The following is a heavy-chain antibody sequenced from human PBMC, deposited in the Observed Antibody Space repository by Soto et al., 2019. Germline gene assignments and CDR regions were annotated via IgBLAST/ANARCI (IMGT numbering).Heavy chain of an antibody. V-gene: IGHV3-9*01. CDR3: AKDMGWELPGRYYGMDV. Sequence: LRLSGAASGFTCDDYAMHWVRQAPGKGLEWVSGISWNSGSIGYADSVKGRFTISRDNAKNSLYLQMSSLRAEDTALYYCAKDMGWELPGRYYGMDVWGQGTTVTVSS. CDR1: GFTCDDYA. J-gene: IGHJ6*02. D-gene: IGHD1-26*01. CDR2: ISWNSGSI.